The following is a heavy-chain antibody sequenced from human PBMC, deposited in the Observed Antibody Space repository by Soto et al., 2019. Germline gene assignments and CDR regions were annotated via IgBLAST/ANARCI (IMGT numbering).Heavy chain of an antibody. CDR1: GFTFNNYA. CDR3: AKDRDYPRDYFHY. V-gene: IGHV3-23*01. J-gene: IGHJ4*02. CDR2: ISANGQGI. Sequence: EVQLLESGGGLVQPGGSLRLSCAASGFTFNNYAMSWVRQAPGKGLEWVSAISANGQGIYYADSVKGRFIISRDNSKNTVFLHMDSLPAEDTAVYYCAKDRDYPRDYFHYWGQGTLVTVSS. D-gene: IGHD3-10*01.